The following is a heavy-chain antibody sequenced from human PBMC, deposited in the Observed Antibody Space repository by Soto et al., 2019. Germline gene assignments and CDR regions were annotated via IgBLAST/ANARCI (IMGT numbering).Heavy chain of an antibody. D-gene: IGHD3-9*01. CDR2: ISRTSTYI. V-gene: IGHV3-21*01. Sequence: LRLSCAASGFSFNTYSMNWVRQAPGKGLEWVSSISRTSTYIYYADSVRGRFTISRDNAENSLYLQMGSLRADDTAVYYCARVLRYFDWDYAFDIWGQGTMVTVSS. J-gene: IGHJ3*02. CDR1: GFSFNTYS. CDR3: ARVLRYFDWDYAFDI.